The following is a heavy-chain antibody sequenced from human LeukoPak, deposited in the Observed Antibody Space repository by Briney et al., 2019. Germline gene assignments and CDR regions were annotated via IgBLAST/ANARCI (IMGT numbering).Heavy chain of an antibody. Sequence: PGXSLRLSCAASGFTFDDYAMHWVRQAPGKGLEWVSGISWNSGSIVYADSVKGRFTISRDNAKNSLYLQMNSLRSEDTAVYYCATDSSGRGYWGQGTLVTVSS. CDR2: ISWNSGSI. V-gene: IGHV3-9*01. J-gene: IGHJ4*02. CDR1: GFTFDDYA. D-gene: IGHD6-19*01. CDR3: ATDSSGRGY.